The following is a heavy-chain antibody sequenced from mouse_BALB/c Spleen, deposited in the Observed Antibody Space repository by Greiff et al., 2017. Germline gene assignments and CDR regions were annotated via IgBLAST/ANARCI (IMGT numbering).Heavy chain of an antibody. V-gene: IGHV5-6*01. CDR1: GFTFSSYS. Sequence: EVQRVESGGDLVKPGGSLKLSCAASGFTFSSYSMSWVRQTPDKRLEWVATISSGGSYTYYPDSVKGRFTISRDNAKNTLYLQMSSLKSEDTAMYYCARQGGNYVGAMDYWGQGTSVTVSS. CDR3: ARQGGNYVGAMDY. D-gene: IGHD2-1*01. CDR2: ISSGGSYT. J-gene: IGHJ4*01.